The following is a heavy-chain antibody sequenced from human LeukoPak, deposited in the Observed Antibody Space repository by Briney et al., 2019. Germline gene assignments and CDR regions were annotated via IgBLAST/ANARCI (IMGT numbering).Heavy chain of an antibody. Sequence: SETLSLTCAVYGGSFSGYYWSWIRQPPGKGLEWIGEITHRGSTNYNPSLKSRVTISVDTSKNQFSLKLNSVTAADTAVYYCASTYYPLDYWGQGTLVTVS. J-gene: IGHJ4*02. CDR1: GGSFSGYY. CDR2: ITHRGST. CDR3: ASTYYPLDY. V-gene: IGHV4-34*01. D-gene: IGHD3-10*01.